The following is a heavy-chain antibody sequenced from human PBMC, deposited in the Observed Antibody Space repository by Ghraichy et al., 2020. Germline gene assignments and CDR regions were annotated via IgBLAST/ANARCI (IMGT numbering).Heavy chain of an antibody. CDR2: INHSGST. D-gene: IGHD6-19*01. Sequence: SETLSLTCAVYGGSFSGYYWSWIRQPPGKGLEWIGEINHSGSTNYNPSLKSRVTISVDTSKNQFSLKLSSVTAADTAVYYCARLGSSGWYIGYWGQGTLVTVSS. J-gene: IGHJ4*02. CDR1: GGSFSGYY. V-gene: IGHV4-34*01. CDR3: ARLGSSGWYIGY.